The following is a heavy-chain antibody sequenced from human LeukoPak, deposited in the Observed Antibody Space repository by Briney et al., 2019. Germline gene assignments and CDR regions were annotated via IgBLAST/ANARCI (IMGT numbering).Heavy chain of an antibody. CDR1: GGPFSGYF. D-gene: IGHD3-10*01. J-gene: IGHJ4*02. V-gene: IGHV4-34*01. CDR3: ARRYYYNLGSFPFDF. CDR2: IHNSGTT. Sequence: SETLSLTCAVSGGPFSGYFWSWLRQSSGKGLEWIGEIHNSGTTNYNPSLNSRVTISEDTSKNQFYLNLSSVTGADTAVYYCARRYYYNLGSFPFDFWGQGTLVTVSS.